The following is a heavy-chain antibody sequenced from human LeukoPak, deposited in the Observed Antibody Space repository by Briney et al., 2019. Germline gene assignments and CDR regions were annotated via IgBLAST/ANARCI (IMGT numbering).Heavy chain of an antibody. CDR1: GYTLTELS. D-gene: IGHD3-22*01. CDR2: MNPNSGNT. Sequence: ASVKVSCKVSGYTLTELSMHWVRQATGQGLEWMGWMNPNSGNTGYAQKFQGRVTMTRNTSISTAYMELSSLRSEDTAVYYCARERKNYYDSSGYNDYWGQGTLVTVSS. V-gene: IGHV1-8*01. CDR3: ARERKNYYDSSGYNDY. J-gene: IGHJ4*02.